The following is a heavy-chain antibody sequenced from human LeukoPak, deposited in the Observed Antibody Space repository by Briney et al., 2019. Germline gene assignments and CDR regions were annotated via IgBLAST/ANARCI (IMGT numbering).Heavy chain of an antibody. V-gene: IGHV3-7*04. CDR3: ARDRGFSYGIDF. J-gene: IGHJ4*02. D-gene: IGHD5-18*01. CDR2: IQRGGSER. CDR1: GFTFSDYW. Sequence: PGESLRLSCAASGFTFSDYWMSWVRQAPGKGLEWVANIQRGGSERYYVDSVKGRFTISRDNAKKSLFLQVSSLRGEDTAVYSCARDRGFSYGIDFWGQGTLVTVSS.